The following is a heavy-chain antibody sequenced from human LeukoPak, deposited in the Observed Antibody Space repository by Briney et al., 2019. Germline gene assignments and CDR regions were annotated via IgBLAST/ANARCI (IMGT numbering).Heavy chain of an antibody. J-gene: IGHJ5*02. CDR1: GGSISSSSYY. CDR2: IYYSGST. Sequence: SETLSLTCTVSGGSISSSSYYWGWIRQPPGKGLEWIGSIYYSGSTYYNPSLKSRVTISVDTSKNQFSLKLSSVTAADTAVYYCARRCSSSWYEWFDPWGQGTLVTVSS. CDR3: ARRCSSSWYEWFDP. V-gene: IGHV4-39*01. D-gene: IGHD6-13*01.